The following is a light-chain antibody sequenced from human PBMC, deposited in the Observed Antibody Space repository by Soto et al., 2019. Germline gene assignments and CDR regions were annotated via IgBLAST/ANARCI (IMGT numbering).Light chain of an antibody. CDR1: QSVHSN. V-gene: IGKV3-15*01. CDR2: GAS. CDR3: QQYTDWPWGT. Sequence: EIVLTQSPATLSLPPGERATLSCRASQSVHSNLAWFQQHPGQAPRLLIYGASSRATGIPVRFSGSGSGTEFTLTISRLQPEDFAVYYCQQYTDWPWGTFGGGTKVDIK. J-gene: IGKJ4*01.